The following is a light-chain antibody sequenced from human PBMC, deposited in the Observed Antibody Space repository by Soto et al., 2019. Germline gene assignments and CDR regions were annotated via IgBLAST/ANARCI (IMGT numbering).Light chain of an antibody. CDR1: RSPLHGDGYNY. Sequence: DIVMTQSPLSLSVTPGEPASISCRSSRSPLHGDGYNYLDWYLQKPGQSPQLLIQLGSMRASGVPARFSGSASGTDFTLNISRVEAEDVGVYYCMQVLQSPVTFGPGTKVYI. J-gene: IGKJ3*01. V-gene: IGKV2-28*01. CDR2: LGS. CDR3: MQVLQSPVT.